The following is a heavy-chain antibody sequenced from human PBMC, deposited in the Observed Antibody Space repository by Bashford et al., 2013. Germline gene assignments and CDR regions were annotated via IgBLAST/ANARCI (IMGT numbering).Heavy chain of an antibody. CDR1: GGSISRYF. D-gene: IGHD3-10*01. CDR2: IYYSGST. Sequence: SETLSLTCTVSGGSISRYFWSWIRQPPGKGLEWIGYIYYSGSTNYNPSLKSRVTMSVDTSKNQFSLKLTSVTAADTAVYYCARRNSGSYYDFWGQGTLVTVSS. J-gene: IGHJ4*02. CDR3: ARRNSGSYYDF. V-gene: IGHV4-59*08.